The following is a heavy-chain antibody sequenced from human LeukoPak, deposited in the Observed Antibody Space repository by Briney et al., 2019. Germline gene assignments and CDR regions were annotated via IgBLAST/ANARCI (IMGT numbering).Heavy chain of an antibody. CDR1: GYSFTNYW. CDR2: IYPGDSDT. Sequence: GESLKISCQASGYSFTNYWIGWVRQMPGKGLEWMGIIYPGDSDTRYSPSFQGQVTISADKSISTAYLQWSSLKASDTAMYYCARQHKQQLVYGVDYWGQGTLVTVSS. CDR3: ARQHKQQLVYGVDY. V-gene: IGHV5-51*01. J-gene: IGHJ4*02. D-gene: IGHD6-13*01.